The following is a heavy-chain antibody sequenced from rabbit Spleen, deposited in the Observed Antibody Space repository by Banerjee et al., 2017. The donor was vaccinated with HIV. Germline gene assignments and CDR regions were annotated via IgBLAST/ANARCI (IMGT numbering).Heavy chain of an antibody. Sequence: QSLEESGGGLVKPEGSLTLTCKASGFSFSDRDVMCWVRQAPGKGLEWIGCVFLGSSGNTYYASWVNGRFTISRTSSTTVTLRMTSLTVADTATYFCARDTGTSFSSYGMDLWGPGTLVTVS. V-gene: IGHV1S40*01. J-gene: IGHJ6*01. CDR2: VFLGSSGNT. D-gene: IGHD7-1*01. CDR1: GFSFSDRDV. CDR3: ARDTGTSFSSYGMDL.